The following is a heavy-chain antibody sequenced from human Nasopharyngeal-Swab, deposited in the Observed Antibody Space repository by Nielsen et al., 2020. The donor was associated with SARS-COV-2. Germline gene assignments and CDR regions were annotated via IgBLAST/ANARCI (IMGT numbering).Heavy chain of an antibody. CDR1: GFTFSSFA. Sequence: GGSLRLSCAASGFTFSSFAMSWVRQAPGKGLEWVSIISGSGDTTYYADSVKDRFTISRDNSKNTLYLQMNSLRAEDTAVYFCARIAGRGSIYYYYMDVWGTGTTVTVSS. CDR3: ARIAGRGSIYYYYMDV. J-gene: IGHJ6*03. V-gene: IGHV3-23*01. D-gene: IGHD1-26*01. CDR2: ISGSGDTT.